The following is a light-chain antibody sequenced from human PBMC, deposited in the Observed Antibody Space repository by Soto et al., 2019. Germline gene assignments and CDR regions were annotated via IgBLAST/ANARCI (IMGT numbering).Light chain of an antibody. Sequence: DIPMTQSTSTLSASVGDRVTITCRASQSISSWLAWYQQKPGKAPKLLIYKASSLESGVPSRFSGSGSGTAFTLTISILQPDDFATYYCQQYNSYWTFGQGTKVEIK. V-gene: IGKV1-5*03. J-gene: IGKJ1*01. CDR3: QQYNSYWT. CDR2: KAS. CDR1: QSISSW.